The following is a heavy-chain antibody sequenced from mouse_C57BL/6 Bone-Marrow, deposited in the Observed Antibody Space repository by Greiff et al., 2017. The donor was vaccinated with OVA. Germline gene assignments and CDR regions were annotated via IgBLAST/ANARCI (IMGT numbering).Heavy chain of an antibody. D-gene: IGHD1-1*01. Sequence: DVKLVESGGGLVQPGGSMKLSCVASGFTFSNYWMNWVRQSPEKGLEWVAQIRLKSDNYATHYAESVKGRFTISRDDSNSSVYLQMNNLRAEDTVIYYCTEDYGSRYGGMDYWGQGTSVTVSS. CDR1: GFTFSNYW. CDR2: IRLKSDNYAT. J-gene: IGHJ4*01. V-gene: IGHV6-3*01. CDR3: TEDYGSRYGGMDY.